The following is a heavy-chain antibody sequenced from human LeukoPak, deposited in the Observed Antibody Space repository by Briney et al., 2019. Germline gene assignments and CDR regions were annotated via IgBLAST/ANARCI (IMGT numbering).Heavy chain of an antibody. CDR2: IIPIFGTA. J-gene: IGHJ3*02. Sequence: SVKVSCKAPGYTFNYYAMNWVRQAPGQGLEWMGGIIPIFGTANYAQKFQGRVTITADKSTSTAYMELSSLRSEDTAVYYCAISSTVTTGGAFDIWGQGTMVTVSS. CDR1: GYTFNYYA. CDR3: AISSTVTTGGAFDI. V-gene: IGHV1-69*06. D-gene: IGHD4-17*01.